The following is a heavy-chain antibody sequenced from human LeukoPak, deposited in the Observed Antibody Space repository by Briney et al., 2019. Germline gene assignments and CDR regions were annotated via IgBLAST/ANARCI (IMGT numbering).Heavy chain of an antibody. D-gene: IGHD5-18*01. CDR3: AKRGYSYGRHTAPFDY. CDR1: GFNFASHW. J-gene: IGHJ4*02. Sequence: GGSLRLSCAASGFNFASHWMHWVRQTPGKGLVWVSRVNSGGSGTSYADSVEGRFTISRDNAKNTLHLQMNSLRAEDTAVYYCAKRGYSYGRHTAPFDYWGQGTLVTVSS. CDR2: VNSGGSGT. V-gene: IGHV3-74*01.